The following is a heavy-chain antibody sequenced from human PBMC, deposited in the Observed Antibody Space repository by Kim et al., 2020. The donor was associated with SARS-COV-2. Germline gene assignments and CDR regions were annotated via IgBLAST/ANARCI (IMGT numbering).Heavy chain of an antibody. CDR3: TTDRITGTTYFDY. V-gene: IGHV3-15*01. D-gene: IGHD1-7*01. CDR2: IKSKTDGGTT. Sequence: GGSLRLSCAASGFTFSNAWMSWVRQAPGKGLEWVGRIKSKTDGGTTDYAAPVKGSFTISRDDSKNTLYLQMNSLKTEDTAVYYCTTDRITGTTYFDYWGQGTLVTVSS. J-gene: IGHJ4*02. CDR1: GFTFSNAW.